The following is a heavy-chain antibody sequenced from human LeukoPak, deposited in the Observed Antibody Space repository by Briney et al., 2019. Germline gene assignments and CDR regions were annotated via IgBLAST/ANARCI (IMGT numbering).Heavy chain of an antibody. J-gene: IGHJ6*04. V-gene: IGHV1-8*01. Sequence: ASVKVSCKASGYTFTSYDINWVRQATGQGLEWMGWMNPNSGNTGYAQKFQGRVTMPRNTSISTAYMELSRLRSEDTAVYYCARGSSSWYSYYYYGMDVWGKGTTVTVSS. D-gene: IGHD6-13*01. CDR3: ARGSSSWYSYYYYGMDV. CDR1: GYTFTSYD. CDR2: MNPNSGNT.